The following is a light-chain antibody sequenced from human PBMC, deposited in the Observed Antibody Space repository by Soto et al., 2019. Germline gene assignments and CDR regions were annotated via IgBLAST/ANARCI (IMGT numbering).Light chain of an antibody. V-gene: IGKV1-39*01. CDR2: ATS. CDR3: QQNYTTPHT. Sequence: DIPMTQSPSSLSASVGDRVSITCRASHGMSGYLDWYQQKLGKAPKLLIYATSTLQSGGPSRFSGSGSETHFALTISSLQPEDFATYLCQQNYTTPHTYGQGTKLEIK. J-gene: IGKJ2*01. CDR1: HGMSGY.